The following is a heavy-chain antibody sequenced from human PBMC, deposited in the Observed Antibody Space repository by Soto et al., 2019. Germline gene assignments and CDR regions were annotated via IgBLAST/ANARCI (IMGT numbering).Heavy chain of an antibody. CDR2: ISSSSSNI. V-gene: IGHV3-48*02. CDR3: ARTYCSGGSCYKSGDY. D-gene: IGHD2-15*01. Sequence: EVQLVESGGGLVQPGGSLRLSCAASGFTFSSYSMNWVRQAPGKGLEWVSYISSSSSNIYYADSVKGRFTISRDNAKNSLYLQVNSLRDEDTAVYYCARTYCSGGSCYKSGDYWGQGTLVTVSS. J-gene: IGHJ4*02. CDR1: GFTFSSYS.